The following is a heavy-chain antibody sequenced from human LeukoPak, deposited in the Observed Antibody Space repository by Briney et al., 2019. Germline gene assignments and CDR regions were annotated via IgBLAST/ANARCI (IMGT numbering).Heavy chain of an antibody. J-gene: IGHJ4*02. Sequence: GGSLRLSCAASGFTVSSNYMSWVRQAPGKGLEWVSVIYSGGSTYYADSVKGRFTISRDNSKNTLYLQMNSLRAEDTAVYYCARVLGYSSSWYVFDYWGQGTLVTVSS. CDR3: ARVLGYSSSWYVFDY. V-gene: IGHV3-53*01. CDR1: GFTVSSNY. CDR2: IYSGGST. D-gene: IGHD6-13*01.